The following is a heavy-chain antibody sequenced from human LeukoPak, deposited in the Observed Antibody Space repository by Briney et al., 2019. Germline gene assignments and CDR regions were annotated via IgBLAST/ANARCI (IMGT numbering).Heavy chain of an antibody. J-gene: IGHJ5*02. CDR3: ARDVRGYCSGGSCNNWFDP. D-gene: IGHD2-15*01. CDR1: GGSISSSNW. V-gene: IGHV4-4*02. Sequence: SETLSLTCAVSGGSISSSNWWSWVRQPPGKGLEWIGEIYHSGSTNYNPSLKSRVTISVDTSKNQFSLKLNSVTAADTAVYYCARDVRGYCSGGSCNNWFDPWGQGTLVTVSS. CDR2: IYHSGST.